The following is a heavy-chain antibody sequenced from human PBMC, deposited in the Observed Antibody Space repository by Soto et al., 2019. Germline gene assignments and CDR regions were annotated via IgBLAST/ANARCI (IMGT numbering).Heavy chain of an antibody. CDR3: ARDQSGAADL. V-gene: IGHV4-4*07. CDR1: GDSMSRYY. Sequence: QVQLQESGPGLVEPSETLSLTCTVSGDSMSRYYWSWIGQSAEKGLEWIGRISATGTTSYIPSLKRRINLPVDTSKNQFSLNLKFVTAADTAVYFCARDQSGAADLWGQGTVVTVS. CDR2: ISATGTT. J-gene: IGHJ3*01. D-gene: IGHD7-27*01.